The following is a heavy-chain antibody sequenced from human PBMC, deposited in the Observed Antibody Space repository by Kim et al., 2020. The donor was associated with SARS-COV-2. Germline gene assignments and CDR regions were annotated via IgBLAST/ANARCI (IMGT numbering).Heavy chain of an antibody. V-gene: IGHV3-11*06. J-gene: IGHJ3*02. Sequence: YADSVKGRFTISRDNAKNSLYLQMNGMRAENTGVYYSARPRELTGAFDILGQGTMVTVSS. D-gene: IGHD7-27*01. CDR3: ARPRELTGAFDI.